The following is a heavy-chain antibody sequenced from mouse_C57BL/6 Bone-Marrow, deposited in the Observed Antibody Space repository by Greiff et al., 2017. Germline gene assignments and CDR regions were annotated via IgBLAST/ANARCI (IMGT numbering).Heavy chain of an antibody. CDR3: ARPTDYDVAWFAY. CDR1: GFTFSSYA. V-gene: IGHV5-4*03. J-gene: IGHJ3*01. D-gene: IGHD2-4*01. Sequence: DVMLVESGGGLVKPGGSLKLSCAASGFTFSSYAMSWVRQTPEKRLEWVATISDGGSYTYYPDNVKGRFTISRDNAKNNLYLQMSHLKSEDTAMYYWARPTDYDVAWFAYWGQGTLVTVSA. CDR2: ISDGGSYT.